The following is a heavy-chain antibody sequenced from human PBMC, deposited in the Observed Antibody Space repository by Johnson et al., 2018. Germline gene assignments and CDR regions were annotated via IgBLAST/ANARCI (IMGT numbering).Heavy chain of an antibody. CDR3: ARNDKNEYFQH. CDR1: GFTVSSNY. Sequence: EVQLVESGGGLVQPGGSLRLSCAASGFTVSSNYMRWVRRAPRKGLGWVSHIDRGGSTYYADSVKGRFTISRDNSNNTRYLQMNSLRAEETAVYYGARNDKNEYFQHWGQGTLVTVSS. J-gene: IGHJ1*01. D-gene: IGHD3-22*01. V-gene: IGHV3-66*02. CDR2: IDRGGST.